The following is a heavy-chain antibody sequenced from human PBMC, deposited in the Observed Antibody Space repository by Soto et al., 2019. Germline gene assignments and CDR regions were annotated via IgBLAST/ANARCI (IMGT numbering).Heavy chain of an antibody. CDR1: GGTFSSYA. D-gene: IGHD4-17*01. J-gene: IGHJ4*02. CDR3: ASPSATVTTLYCYFDY. Sequence: QVQLVQSGAEVKKPGSSVKVSCKASGGTFSSYAISWVRQAPGQGLEWMGGIIPIFGTANYAQKFQGRVTMTADESTSTAYMELSSLRSEDTAVYYCASPSATVTTLYCYFDYWGQGTLVTVSS. CDR2: IIPIFGTA. V-gene: IGHV1-69*12.